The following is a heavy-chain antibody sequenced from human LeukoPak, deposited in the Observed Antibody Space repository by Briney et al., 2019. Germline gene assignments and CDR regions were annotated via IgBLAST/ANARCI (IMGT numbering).Heavy chain of an antibody. CDR3: AKGDRVRYFDY. Sequence: GGSLRLSCAASGFTFSNYAMRWVRQAPGKGLEWVSGISGSGDSTYYADSVRGRFTISRDNSKNTLYLQMNSLRAEDTAVYYCAKGDRVRYFDYWGQGTLVTVSS. CDR2: ISGSGDST. J-gene: IGHJ4*02. V-gene: IGHV3-23*01. CDR1: GFTFSNYA. D-gene: IGHD1-1*01.